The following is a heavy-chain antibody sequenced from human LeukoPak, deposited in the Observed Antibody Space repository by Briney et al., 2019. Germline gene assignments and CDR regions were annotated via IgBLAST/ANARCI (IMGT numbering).Heavy chain of an antibody. CDR2: IIPIFGTA. CDR3: ARDRSITMVRGVIALVGWFDP. V-gene: IGHV1-69*06. CDR1: GGTFSSYA. J-gene: IGHJ5*02. Sequence: ASVTVSCKASGGTFSSYAISWVRQAPGQGLEWMGGIIPIFGTANYAQKFQGRVTITADKSTSTAYMELSRLRSDDTAVYYCARDRSITMVRGVIALVGWFDPWGQGTLVTVSS. D-gene: IGHD3-10*01.